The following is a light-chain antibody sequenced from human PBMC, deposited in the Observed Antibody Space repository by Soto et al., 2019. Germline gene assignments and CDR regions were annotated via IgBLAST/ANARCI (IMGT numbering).Light chain of an antibody. CDR2: GAS. CDR3: QQYGGSPET. Sequence: EVGLTQSRGTLSVSAGGRAALSCRAIHGLSSSYLAWNQQKPGQAPWLLIYGASSRATGIPDRFSGSGSGTDLTLTISRLEPEDFAVYYCQQYGGSPETLGQGTKV. J-gene: IGKJ1*01. V-gene: IGKV3-20*01. CDR1: HGLSSSY.